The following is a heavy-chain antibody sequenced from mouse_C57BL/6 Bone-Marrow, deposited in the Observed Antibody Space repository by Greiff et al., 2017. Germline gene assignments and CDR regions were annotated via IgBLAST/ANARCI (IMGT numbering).Heavy chain of an antibody. CDR3: ARTIGP. CDR2: ISNGGGST. V-gene: IGHV5-12*01. CDR1: GFTFSDYY. Sequence: EVKLVESGGGLVQPGGSLKLSCAASGFTFSDYYMYWVRQTPEKRLEWVAYISNGGGSTYYPDTVKGRFTISRDNAKNTLYLQMSRLKSEDTAMYYCARTIGPWGQGTSVTVSS. J-gene: IGHJ4*01.